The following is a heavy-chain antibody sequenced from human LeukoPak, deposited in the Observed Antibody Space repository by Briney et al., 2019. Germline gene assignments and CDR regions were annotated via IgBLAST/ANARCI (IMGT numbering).Heavy chain of an antibody. CDR3: AMPPFYDSSGHLNFDY. D-gene: IGHD3-22*01. CDR2: ISGDGRST. CDR1: GFIFSSYA. V-gene: IGHV3-23*01. J-gene: IGHJ4*02. Sequence: PGRSLKLSCAASGFIFSSYAMYWVRQAPGKGLEWISAISGDGRSTYYADSVKGRFTISRDNSKNTLYLQMNSLRAEDTAVYYCAMPPFYDSSGHLNFDYWGQGTLVTVSS.